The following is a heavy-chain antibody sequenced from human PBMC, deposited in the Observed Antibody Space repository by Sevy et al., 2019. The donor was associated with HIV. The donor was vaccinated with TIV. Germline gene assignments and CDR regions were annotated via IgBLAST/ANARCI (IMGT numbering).Heavy chain of an antibody. CDR2: IKSKTDGGTT. CDR1: GFTFSNAW. Sequence: GGSLRLSCAASGFTFSNAWMSWVRQAPGKGLEWVGRIKSKTDGGTTDYAAPVKGRLTISRDDSKNTLYLQMNSLKTEDTAVYYCTTAQPPSQTYYYGSGSLGSFDYWGQGTLVTVSS. D-gene: IGHD3-10*01. V-gene: IGHV3-15*01. CDR3: TTAQPPSQTYYYGSGSLGSFDY. J-gene: IGHJ4*02.